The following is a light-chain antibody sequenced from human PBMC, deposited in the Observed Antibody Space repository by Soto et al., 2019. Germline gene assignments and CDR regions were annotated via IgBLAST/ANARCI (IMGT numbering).Light chain of an antibody. CDR1: QTISSW. CDR2: KAS. CDR3: QPSNSYAEA. Sequence: DIQMTQSPSTLSGSVGDIVTITFRASQTISSWLAWYQQKPGKAPKLLIYKASTLNSGVASRFSGSRSGTEFTLNISSLQPDDFAPYYCQPSNSYAEAFGQRTKVELK. V-gene: IGKV1-5*03. J-gene: IGKJ1*01.